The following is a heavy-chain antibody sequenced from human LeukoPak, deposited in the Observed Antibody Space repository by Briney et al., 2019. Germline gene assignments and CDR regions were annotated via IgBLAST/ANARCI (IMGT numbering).Heavy chain of an antibody. CDR1: VFTFSSYS. V-gene: IGHV3-48*01. Sequence: GWSLRLSCAASVFTFSSYSMNWVRQAPGKGLEWVSYISSSSSTIYYPDSVKGRFTISRDNAKKSLYLQMNSLRADDTAVYYCARGDIVLTRGYYFDYWGQGTLVTVSS. D-gene: IGHD2-8*01. J-gene: IGHJ4*02. CDR3: ARGDIVLTRGYYFDY. CDR2: ISSSSSTI.